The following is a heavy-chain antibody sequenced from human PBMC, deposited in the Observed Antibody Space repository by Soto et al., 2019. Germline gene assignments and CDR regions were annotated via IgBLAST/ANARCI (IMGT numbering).Heavy chain of an antibody. V-gene: IGHV4-39*01. D-gene: IGHD4-17*01. CDR1: GGSISSSSYY. CDR3: ARHAYGGNGAGPEYYFDY. Sequence: PADTLSVTCTVSGGSISSSSYYWGWIRQRPGKGLEWIGSIYYSGSTYDKPSLNSRVTISVDTSTNQFSLKLSSVTAADTAVYYCARHAYGGNGAGPEYYFDYWGQGTLVTVSS. J-gene: IGHJ4*02. CDR2: IYYSGST.